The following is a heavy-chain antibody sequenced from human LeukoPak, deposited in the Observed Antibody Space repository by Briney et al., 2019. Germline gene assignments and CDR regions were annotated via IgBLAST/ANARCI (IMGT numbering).Heavy chain of an antibody. D-gene: IGHD4-23*01. CDR1: GGSITSYY. J-gene: IGHJ5*02. V-gene: IGHV4-59*08. CDR2: VYYSGTY. CDR3: ARRHSGGNSDWFDP. Sequence: SETLSLTCTVSGGSITSYYWSWIRQPPGKGLDWIGYVYYSGTYNYSPSLKSRVTISVDPSKTQFSLKLSSVTAADTAVYYCARRHSGGNSDWFDPWGQGTLVTVSS.